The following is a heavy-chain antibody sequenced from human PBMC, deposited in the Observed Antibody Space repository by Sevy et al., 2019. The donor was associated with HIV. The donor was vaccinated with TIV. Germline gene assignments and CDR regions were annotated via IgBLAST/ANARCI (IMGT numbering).Heavy chain of an antibody. V-gene: IGHV4-59*02. CDR3: AGSGFLEWAGSTRGPRNWFDP. D-gene: IGHD3-3*01. CDR1: GGSVRNFY. J-gene: IGHJ5*02. Sequence: SETLSLTCSVSGGSVRNFYWSWIRQPPGKGLEWIGNIYYSGSTNYNPSLKSRVTMSVDTSKNQLSLKLSSVTAADTAVYYCAGSGFLEWAGSTRGPRNWFDPWGQGTLVTVSS. CDR2: IYYSGST.